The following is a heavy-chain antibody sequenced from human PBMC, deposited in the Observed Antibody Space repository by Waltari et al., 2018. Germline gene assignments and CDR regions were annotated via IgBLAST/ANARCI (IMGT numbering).Heavy chain of an antibody. CDR1: GGSFSGYY. V-gene: IGHV4-34*01. J-gene: IGHJ3*02. D-gene: IGHD3-22*01. Sequence: QVQLQQWGAGLLKPSETLSLTCAVYGGSFSGYYWSWIRQPPGKGLEWIGEINQSGSTNYNPSLKSRVTISVDTSKNQFSLKLSSVTAADTAVYYCARGVPYYYDSSGYWAFDIWGQGTMVTVSS. CDR3: ARGVPYYYDSSGYWAFDI. CDR2: INQSGST.